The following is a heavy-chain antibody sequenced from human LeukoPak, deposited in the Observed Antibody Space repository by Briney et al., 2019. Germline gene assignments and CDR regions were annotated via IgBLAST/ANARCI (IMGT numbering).Heavy chain of an antibody. CDR1: GYTFTSYY. CDR2: INPNSGDT. D-gene: IGHD1-26*01. V-gene: IGHV1-2*02. CDR3: ARAAPRFGATSQY. Sequence: ASVKVSCKASGYTFTSYYMHWVRQAPGQGLEWMGWINPNSGDTNYAQKFQGRVTMTRDTSISTVYMELSSLRPDDTAVFYCARAAPRFGATSQYWGQGSLVTVSS. J-gene: IGHJ4*02.